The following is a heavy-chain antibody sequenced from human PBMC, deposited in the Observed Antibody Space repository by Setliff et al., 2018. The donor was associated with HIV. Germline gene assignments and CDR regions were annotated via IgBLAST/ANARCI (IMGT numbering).Heavy chain of an antibody. D-gene: IGHD6-13*01. V-gene: IGHV3-33*06. CDR3: ANLIGEADTPY. CDR2: IWYDGSNK. J-gene: IGHJ4*02. Sequence: GGSLRLSCAASGFTFSSYGMHWVRQAPGKGLEWVAVIWYDGSNKYYADSVKGRFTISRDNSKNTLYLQMNSLSAEDTALYYCANLIGEADTPYWGQGTLVTGSS. CDR1: GFTFSSYG.